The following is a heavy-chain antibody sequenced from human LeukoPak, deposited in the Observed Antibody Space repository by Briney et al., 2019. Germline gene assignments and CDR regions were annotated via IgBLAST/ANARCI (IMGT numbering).Heavy chain of an antibody. J-gene: IGHJ6*02. V-gene: IGHV3-30*03. D-gene: IGHD3-22*01. Sequence: GGSLRLSCAASGFIFSNFGMHWVRQAPGKGLEWVTVISNDGSNLYYAGSVRGRFTISRDNAKNSLYLQMNSLRAEDTAVYYCARSRAMIGVVTYYYYGMDVWGQGTKVTVPS. CDR2: ISNDGSNL. CDR1: GFIFSNFG. CDR3: ARSRAMIGVVTYYYYGMDV.